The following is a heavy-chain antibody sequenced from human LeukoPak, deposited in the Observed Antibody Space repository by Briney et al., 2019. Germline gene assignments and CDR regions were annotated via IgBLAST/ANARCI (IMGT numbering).Heavy chain of an antibody. CDR3: ARGTYSSSLDY. D-gene: IGHD6-13*01. CDR2: ISYDGSNK. CDR1: GVTFSSYA. Sequence: GRSLRLSCAASGVTFSSYAMHWVRQAPGKGLEWVAVISYDGSNKYYADSVKGRFTISRDNSKNTLYLQMNSLRAEDTAVYYCARGTYSSSLDYWGQGTLVTVSS. J-gene: IGHJ4*02. V-gene: IGHV3-30-3*01.